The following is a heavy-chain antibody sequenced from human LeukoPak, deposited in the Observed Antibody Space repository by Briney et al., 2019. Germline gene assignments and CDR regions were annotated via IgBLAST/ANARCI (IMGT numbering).Heavy chain of an antibody. V-gene: IGHV1-2*02. Sequence: ASVKVSCKASGYTFTGYYMHWVRQAPGQGLEWMGWINPNSGGTNYAQEFQGRVTMTRDTSISTAYMELSRLRSDDTAVYYCASPIGLVAYDSSGSYDAFDIWGQGTMVTVSS. CDR1: GYTFTGYY. J-gene: IGHJ3*02. CDR3: ASPIGLVAYDSSGSYDAFDI. D-gene: IGHD3-22*01. CDR2: INPNSGGT.